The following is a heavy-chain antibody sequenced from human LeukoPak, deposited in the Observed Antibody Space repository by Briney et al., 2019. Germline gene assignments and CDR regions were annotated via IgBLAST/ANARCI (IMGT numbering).Heavy chain of an antibody. CDR3: ARSLLYCSGGSCYPDSIDY. V-gene: IGHV1-2*02. CDR1: GYTFPRYY. CDR2: INPNSGGT. Sequence: ASVKVSYKASGYTFPRYYMHWVRQAPGQGLEWMGWINPNSGGTNYSQKFQGRVTMARDTSISTAYLELSRLRSDDTAVYYCARSLLYCSGGSCYPDSIDYWGQGTLVTVSS. D-gene: IGHD2-15*01. J-gene: IGHJ4*02.